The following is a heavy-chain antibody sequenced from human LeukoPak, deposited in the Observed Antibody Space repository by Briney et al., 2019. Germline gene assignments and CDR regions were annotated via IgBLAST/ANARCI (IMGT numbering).Heavy chain of an antibody. J-gene: IGHJ5*02. CDR1: GGSISSSSYY. D-gene: IGHD3-10*01. Sequence: PSETLSLTCTVSGGSISSSSYYWGWIRQPPGKGLEWIGSIYYSGSTYYNPSLKSRVTISVDTSKNQFSLKLSSVTAADTAVYYCARLFTSGLLWFGEFINWFDPWGQGTLVTVSS. V-gene: IGHV4-39*01. CDR3: ARLFTSGLLWFGEFINWFDP. CDR2: IYYSGST.